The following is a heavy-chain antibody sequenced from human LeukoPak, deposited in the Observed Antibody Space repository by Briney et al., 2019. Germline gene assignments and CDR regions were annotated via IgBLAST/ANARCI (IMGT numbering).Heavy chain of an antibody. CDR3: AAEGGGVGYYYGMDV. Sequence: SVKVSCKASGFTFTSSAMQWVRQARGQRLEWIGWIVVGSGNTNYAQKFQERVTITRDMSTSTAYMELSSLRAEDTAVYYCAAEGGGVGYYYGMDVWGQGTTVTVSS. V-gene: IGHV1-58*02. J-gene: IGHJ6*02. CDR1: GFTFTSSA. D-gene: IGHD3-16*01. CDR2: IVVGSGNT.